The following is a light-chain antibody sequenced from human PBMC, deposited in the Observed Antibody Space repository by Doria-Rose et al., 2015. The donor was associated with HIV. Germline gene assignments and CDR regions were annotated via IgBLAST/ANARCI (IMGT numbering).Light chain of an antibody. J-gene: IGKJ5*01. Sequence: DIVMTQSPETLSVSPGESATLSCRASQSVSTDLAWYQHKPGQAPRLLIWGASTRATGIPARFSGSGSGTKFTLTISSLQSEDFAIYFCHQYNNWPTFGQGTRLDIK. V-gene: IGKV3-15*01. CDR1: QSVSTD. CDR2: GAS. CDR3: HQYNNWPT.